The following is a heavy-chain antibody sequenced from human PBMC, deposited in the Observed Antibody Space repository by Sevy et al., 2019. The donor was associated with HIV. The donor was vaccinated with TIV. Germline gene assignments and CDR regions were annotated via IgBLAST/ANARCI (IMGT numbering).Heavy chain of an antibody. CDR1: GFSFTSYE. D-gene: IGHD2-8*01. CDR3: ARTGIGTSGLTGAMDV. V-gene: IGHV3-48*03. J-gene: IGHJ6*02. Sequence: GGSLRLSCAASGFSFTSYEINWVRQAPGKGLEWVSYISSRGTTIYYADSVKGRFTISRDNAKNSLFLQMNSLRADDTAVYYCARTGIGTSGLTGAMDVWGQGTTVTVSS. CDR2: ISSRGTTI.